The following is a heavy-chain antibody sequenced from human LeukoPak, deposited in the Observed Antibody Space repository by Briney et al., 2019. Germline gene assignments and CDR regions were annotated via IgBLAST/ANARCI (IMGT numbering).Heavy chain of an antibody. Sequence: PSETLSLTCAVYGGSFSGYYWGWIRQPPGKGLEWIGEINHSGSTNYNPSLKSRVTISVDTSKNQFSLKLSSVTAADTAVYYCARGRRDSSTTLRCWFDPWGQGTLVTVSS. J-gene: IGHJ5*02. CDR3: ARGRRDSSTTLRCWFDP. CDR1: GGSFSGYY. CDR2: INHSGST. V-gene: IGHV4-34*01. D-gene: IGHD6-13*01.